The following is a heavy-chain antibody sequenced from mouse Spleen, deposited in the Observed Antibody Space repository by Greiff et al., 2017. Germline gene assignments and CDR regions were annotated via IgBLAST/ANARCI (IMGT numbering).Heavy chain of an antibody. Sequence: EVKVEESGGGLVQPGGSLKLSCAASGFTFSDYYMYWVRQTPEKRLEWVAYISNGGGSTYYPDTVKGRFTISRDNAKNTLYLQMSRLKSEDTAMYYCARQGRTGPYFDYWGQGTTLTVSS. CDR1: GFTFSDYY. CDR2: ISNGGGST. V-gene: IGHV5-12*01. J-gene: IGHJ2*01. CDR3: ARQGRTGPYFDY. D-gene: IGHD4-1*01.